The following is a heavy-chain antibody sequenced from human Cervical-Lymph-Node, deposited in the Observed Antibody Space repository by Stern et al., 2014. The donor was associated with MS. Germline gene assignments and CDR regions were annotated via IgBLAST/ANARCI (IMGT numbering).Heavy chain of an antibody. CDR2: IIPIFDMP. V-gene: IGHV1-69*09. J-gene: IGHJ5*02. CDR1: GGTFSRDS. D-gene: IGHD3-10*01. CDR3: ATGDAAMVRGRFDP. Sequence: VQLVQSGAEVKTPGSSVKVSCKNSGGTFSRDSINWVRQAPGQGLEWMGRIIPIFDMPNYAQKFQGRVTISADKSTSTAYMELSSLRSEDTAVYYCATGDAAMVRGRFDPWGQGSLVTVSS.